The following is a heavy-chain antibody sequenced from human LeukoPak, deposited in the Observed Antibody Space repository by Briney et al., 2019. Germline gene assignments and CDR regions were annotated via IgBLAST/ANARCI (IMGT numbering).Heavy chain of an antibody. Sequence: PGRSLRLSCTASGFTFSSYSMNWVRQAPGKGLEWVSSISSGSAFIYYADSVKGRFTISRDNAKKSLYLQMNSLRAEDTAVYYCARDLAVKGDRDAFDIWGQGTMVTVSP. CDR1: GFTFSSYS. V-gene: IGHV3-21*01. D-gene: IGHD3-16*01. CDR2: ISSGSAFI. J-gene: IGHJ3*02. CDR3: ARDLAVKGDRDAFDI.